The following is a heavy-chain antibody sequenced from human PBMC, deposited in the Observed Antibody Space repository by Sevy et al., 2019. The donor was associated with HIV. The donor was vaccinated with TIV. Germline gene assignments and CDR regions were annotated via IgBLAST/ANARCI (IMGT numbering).Heavy chain of an antibody. D-gene: IGHD7-27*01. CDR3: ARLGFYYYYYGMDV. CDR2: MNPNRGNT. Sequence: ASVKVSCKASGYTFTSYDINWVRQATGQGLEWMGWMNPNRGNTGYAQKFQGRVTMTRNTSISTAYMELSSLRSEDTAVYYCARLGFYYYYYGMDVWGQGTTVTVSS. V-gene: IGHV1-8*01. CDR1: GYTFTSYD. J-gene: IGHJ6*02.